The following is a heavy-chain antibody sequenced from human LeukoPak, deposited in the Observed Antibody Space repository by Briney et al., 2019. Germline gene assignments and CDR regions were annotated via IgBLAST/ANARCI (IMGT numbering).Heavy chain of an antibody. CDR3: ARDSYYYGSGSYYIPWYFDY. CDR2: IIPIFGTA. V-gene: IGHV1-69*13. D-gene: IGHD3-10*01. CDR1: GGTFSSYA. Sequence: SVKVSCKASGGTFSSYAISWVRQAHGQGIEWMGGIIPIFGTANYAQKFQGRVTITADESTSTAYMELSSLRSEDTAVYYCARDSYYYGSGSYYIPWYFDYWGQGTLVTVSS. J-gene: IGHJ4*02.